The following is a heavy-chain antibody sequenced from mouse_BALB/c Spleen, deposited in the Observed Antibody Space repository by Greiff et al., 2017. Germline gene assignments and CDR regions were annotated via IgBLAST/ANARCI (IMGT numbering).Heavy chain of an antibody. CDR1: GYAFSSYW. V-gene: IGHV1-80*01. Sequence: QVQLQQSGAELVRPGSSVKISCKASGYAFSSYWMNWVKQRPGQGLEWIGQIYPGDGDTNYNGKFKGKATLTADKSSSTAYMQLSSLTSEDSAVYFCARSGGSSPPLDYWGQGTTLTVSS. D-gene: IGHD1-1*01. CDR2: IYPGDGDT. J-gene: IGHJ2*01. CDR3: ARSGGSSPPLDY.